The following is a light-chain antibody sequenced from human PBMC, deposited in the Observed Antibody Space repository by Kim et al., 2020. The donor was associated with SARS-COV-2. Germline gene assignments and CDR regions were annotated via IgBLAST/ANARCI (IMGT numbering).Light chain of an antibody. CDR2: RNN. CDR1: SSNIGSNY. Sequence: QSVLTQPPSVSGTPGQRVTISCSGSSSNIGSNYVYWYQQLPGTAPKLLIYRNNQRSSGVPDRFSGSKSGTSASLAISGLRSEDEADYYCAAWDDSLSVHYVFGTGTKVTVL. CDR3: AAWDDSLSVHYV. J-gene: IGLJ1*01. V-gene: IGLV1-47*01.